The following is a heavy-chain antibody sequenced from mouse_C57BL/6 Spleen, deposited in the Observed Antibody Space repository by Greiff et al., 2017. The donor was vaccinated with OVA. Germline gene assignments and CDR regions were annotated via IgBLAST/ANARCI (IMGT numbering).Heavy chain of an antibody. CDR3: ARPVDIWYFDV. D-gene: IGHD3-3*01. Sequence: EVQRVESGGGLVKPGGSLKLSCAASGFTFSDYGMHWVRQAPEKGLEWVAYISSGSSTIYYADTVKGRFTISRDNAKNTLLLQMTSLRSEDTAMYYCARPVDIWYFDVWGTGTTVTVSS. J-gene: IGHJ1*03. CDR2: ISSGSSTI. CDR1: GFTFSDYG. V-gene: IGHV5-17*01.